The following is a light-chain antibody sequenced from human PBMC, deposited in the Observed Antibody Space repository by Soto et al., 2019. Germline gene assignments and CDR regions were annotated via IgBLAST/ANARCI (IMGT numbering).Light chain of an antibody. CDR3: QQYGSPGT. Sequence: EIVMTPAPGTLSVSPGARANVSSRASQSVRSNLAWYQQKPGHAPXXLIYGASNRATGIPDRFSGIGSGTDFTLTISRMEPEDFAVDDCQQYGSPGTFGQGTKVDIK. CDR2: GAS. CDR1: QSVRSN. V-gene: IGKV3-20*01. J-gene: IGKJ1*01.